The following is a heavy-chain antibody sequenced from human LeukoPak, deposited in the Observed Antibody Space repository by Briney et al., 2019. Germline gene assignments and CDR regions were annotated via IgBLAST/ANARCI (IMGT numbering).Heavy chain of an antibody. CDR2: INHSGST. CDR1: GGSFSGYY. J-gene: IGHJ3*02. V-gene: IGHV4-34*01. D-gene: IGHD1-14*01. CDR3: ARDGITGWAFDI. Sequence: PSETLSLTCAVYGGSFSGYYWSWIRQPPGKGLEWIGEINHSGSTNYNPSLKSRVTISVDTSKNQFSLKLSSVTAADTAVYYCARDGITGWAFDIWGQGTMVTVSS.